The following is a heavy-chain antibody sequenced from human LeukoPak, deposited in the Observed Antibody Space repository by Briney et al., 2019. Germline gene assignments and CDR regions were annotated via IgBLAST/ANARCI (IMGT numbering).Heavy chain of an antibody. D-gene: IGHD5/OR15-5a*01. J-gene: IGHJ6*02. Sequence: GESLKISFKGSGYSFTSYWIGWVRQMPGKGLEWMGIIYPGDSDTRYSPSFQGQVTISADKSIRTAYVQWRSLKASDTAMYYCARRRAATTIYHYSMDFWGHGTTVIVSS. CDR2: IYPGDSDT. V-gene: IGHV5-51*01. CDR1: GYSFTSYW. CDR3: ARRRAATTIYHYSMDF.